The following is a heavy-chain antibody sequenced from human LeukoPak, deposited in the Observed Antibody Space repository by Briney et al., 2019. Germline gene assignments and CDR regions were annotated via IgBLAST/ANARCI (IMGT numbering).Heavy chain of an antibody. Sequence: GGSLRLSCAASGFTFRSYWMSWVRQTPGKGLEWVANINQDGSAKNYVDSVEGRFTISRDNAKNSLYLQMNSLSAGDTAIYYCARKTYYYDTSPAGWFDTWGQGTLGTVSS. CDR1: GFTFRSYW. J-gene: IGHJ5*02. V-gene: IGHV3-7*01. CDR2: INQDGSAK. D-gene: IGHD3-22*01. CDR3: ARKTYYYDTSPAGWFDT.